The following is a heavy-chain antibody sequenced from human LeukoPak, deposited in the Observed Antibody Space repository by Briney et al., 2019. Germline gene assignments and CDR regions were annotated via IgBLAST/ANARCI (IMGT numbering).Heavy chain of an antibody. CDR3: ARDEYRSRWLHP. D-gene: IGHD4-11*01. CDR1: GFTFSSYW. V-gene: IGHV3-7*01. CDR2: IKGDGSEK. Sequence: GGSLILSCAASGFTFSSYWMSWVRLAPGKGLEWVGNIKGDGSEKWYVDSVKGRFTISRDNVQNSLYLQMNSLRAEDTALYYCARDEYRSRWLHPWGQGTLVTVTS. J-gene: IGHJ5*02.